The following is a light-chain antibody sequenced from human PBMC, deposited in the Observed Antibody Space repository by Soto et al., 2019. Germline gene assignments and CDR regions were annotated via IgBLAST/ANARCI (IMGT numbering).Light chain of an antibody. Sequence: EIVMTQSPATLSVSPGEIATLSFSASQSVSSKLAWYQHKPGQAPRLLIYDTSTRAAGIPARFTGSGSGTDFTLTISSLQSEDFAVYYCQQYNTWRSISFGQGTRLEIK. CDR2: DTS. V-gene: IGKV3-15*01. CDR3: QQYNTWRSIS. CDR1: QSVSSK. J-gene: IGKJ5*01.